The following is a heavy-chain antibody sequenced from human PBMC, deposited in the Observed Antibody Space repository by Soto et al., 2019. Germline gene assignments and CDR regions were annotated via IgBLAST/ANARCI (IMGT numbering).Heavy chain of an antibody. CDR3: TRGLSSPSATGI. CDR1: GGSVSSCCNY. CDR2: IHNSGST. V-gene: IGHV4-39*01. J-gene: IGHJ4*02. Sequence: QPQLQESGPGLVKPSETLSLTCTVSGGSVSSCCNYWGWVRQPPGKGLEWIGSIHNSGSTSYNPSLKSRVTIFVDTPKNQFSLNLTSVTAADTAVYYCTRGLSSPSATGIWGQGTLVTVSS. D-gene: IGHD6-6*01.